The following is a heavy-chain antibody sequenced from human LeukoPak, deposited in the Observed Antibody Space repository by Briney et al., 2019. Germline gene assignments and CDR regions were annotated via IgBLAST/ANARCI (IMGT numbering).Heavy chain of an antibody. CDR2: INHSGST. D-gene: IGHD5-18*01. CDR3: ARRRRYSYGPLGCFDY. Sequence: SETLSLTCAVSGGSISSNNWWGWIRQPPGKGLEWIGEINHSGSTNYNPSLKSRVTISVDTSKNQFSLKLSSVTAADTAVYYCARRRRYSYGPLGCFDYWGQGTLVTVSS. J-gene: IGHJ4*02. V-gene: IGHV4-4*02. CDR1: GGSISSNNW.